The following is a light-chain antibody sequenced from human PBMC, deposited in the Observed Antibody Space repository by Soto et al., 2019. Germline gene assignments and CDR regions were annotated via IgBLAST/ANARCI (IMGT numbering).Light chain of an antibody. J-gene: IGKJ4*01. Sequence: ETVLTQSPGTLSLSPGERATVSCRASQSVGGSSLAWYQQRPGQAPRLLIYDTSKRATGIPDRFSGSGSGTDFTLTISRLEPEDFAVYYCQQYNNWPLTFGGGTKVDIK. CDR2: DTS. CDR3: QQYNNWPLT. CDR1: QSVGGSS. V-gene: IGKV3-20*01.